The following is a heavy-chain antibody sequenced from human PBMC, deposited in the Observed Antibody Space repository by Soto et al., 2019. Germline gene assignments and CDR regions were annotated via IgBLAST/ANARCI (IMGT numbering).Heavy chain of an antibody. V-gene: IGHV4-61*01. CDR1: GDSVNTDYYY. CDR2: TSYDGTS. D-gene: IGHD3-16*01. J-gene: IGHJ5*02. Sequence: QVQLQESGPGLVKPSETLSLTCTVSGDSVNTDYYYWNWIRQPPGKGLEWIGYTSYDGTSKYNPSLKRRVTISLDTTNNQFSLKLTSVTAADTAIYYCARDPAIHLGESWWWFDPWGQGTLVTVSS. CDR3: ARDPAIHLGESWWWFDP.